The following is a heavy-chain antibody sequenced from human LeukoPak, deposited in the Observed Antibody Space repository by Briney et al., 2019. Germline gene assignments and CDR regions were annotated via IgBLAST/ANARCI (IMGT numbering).Heavy chain of an antibody. CDR1: GFTFSNYW. D-gene: IGHD6-19*01. CDR2: VNSDGSST. CDR3: ARDYGIAVAGTATVDY. J-gene: IGHJ4*02. Sequence: PGGSLRRSCAASGFTFSNYWMHWVRQAPGKGLVWVSRVNSDGSSTSYADPVKGRFTISRDNAKNTVYLQMNSLRAEDTAVYYCARDYGIAVAGTATVDYWGQGTLVTVSS. V-gene: IGHV3-74*01.